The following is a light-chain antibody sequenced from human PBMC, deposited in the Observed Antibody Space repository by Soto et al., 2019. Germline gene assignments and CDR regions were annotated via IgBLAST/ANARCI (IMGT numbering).Light chain of an antibody. CDR3: QQYNFYPLT. CDR1: QSISSW. V-gene: IGKV1-5*03. CDR2: KAS. J-gene: IGKJ4*01. Sequence: DIQMTQSPSTLSASVGDRVTITCRASQSISSWLAWYQQKPGKAPKLLIYKASSLESGVPSRFSGSGSGTEFTLTIRTLQPADFSSYYCQQYNFYPLTFGGGTKVEIK.